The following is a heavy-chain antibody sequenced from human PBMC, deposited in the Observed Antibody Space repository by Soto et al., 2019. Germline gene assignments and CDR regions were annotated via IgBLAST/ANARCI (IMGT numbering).Heavy chain of an antibody. CDR3: ARGGTSGWLKGAYDV. CDR2: VIPMFGIP. Sequence: QVQLVQSGAEVKKPGSSVKVSCRASGGTLNKHAITWVRRAPGLGLVWVGGVIPMFGIPNYPQKFQGTVPITADDSTNTSHMELNSLTSDDTAVYYCARGGTSGWLKGAYDVWGQGTMVTVSS. CDR1: GGTLNKHA. V-gene: IGHV1-69*01. D-gene: IGHD6-19*01. J-gene: IGHJ3*01.